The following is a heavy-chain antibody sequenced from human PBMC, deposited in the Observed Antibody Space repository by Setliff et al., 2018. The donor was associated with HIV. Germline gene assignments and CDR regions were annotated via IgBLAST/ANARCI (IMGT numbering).Heavy chain of an antibody. J-gene: IGHJ3*02. V-gene: IGHV3-9*01. CDR1: GFTFDDYA. CDR3: AKDYGDGHNWGAFDI. D-gene: IGHD1-1*01. Sequence: LRLSCAASGFTFDDYAMHWGRQAPGKGLEWVSGINWNSGTIAYADVVKGRFTISRDNTKSFVFLEMTNLRPEDTALYFCAKDYGDGHNWGAFDISGQGTMVTVSS. CDR2: INWNSGTI.